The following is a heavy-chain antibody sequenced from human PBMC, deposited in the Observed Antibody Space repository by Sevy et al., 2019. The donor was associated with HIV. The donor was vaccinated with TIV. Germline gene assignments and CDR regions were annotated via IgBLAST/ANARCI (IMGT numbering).Heavy chain of an antibody. D-gene: IGHD3-10*01. Sequence: GGSLRLSCAASGFTVSSTYMSWVRQAPGKGLEWVLVLYSGGSTYYADSVKGRFTISRDNSKNTLYLQMNSLRAEDTAVYFCARSPGFLFDFWGQGTLVTVSS. CDR1: GFTVSSTY. V-gene: IGHV3-53*01. CDR3: ARSPGFLFDF. CDR2: LYSGGST. J-gene: IGHJ4*02.